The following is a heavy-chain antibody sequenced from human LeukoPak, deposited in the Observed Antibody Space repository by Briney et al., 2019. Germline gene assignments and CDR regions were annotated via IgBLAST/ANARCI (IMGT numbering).Heavy chain of an antibody. CDR1: GYTFTTYW. V-gene: IGHV5-51*01. D-gene: IGHD1-26*01. CDR2: IYPGDSDT. Sequence: ASVKVSCKASGYTFTTYWIVWVRQMPGKGLEWMGIIYPGDSDTRYSPSFQGQVTMSADKSISTAYLQWSSLKASDTAMYYCATVGASRLAYWGQGTLVTVSS. J-gene: IGHJ4*02. CDR3: ATVGASRLAY.